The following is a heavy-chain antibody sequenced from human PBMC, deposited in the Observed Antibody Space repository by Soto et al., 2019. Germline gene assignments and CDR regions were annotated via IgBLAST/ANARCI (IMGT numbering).Heavy chain of an antibody. D-gene: IGHD3-9*01. CDR1: GFTFSSFG. CDR2: ISNTGNYK. V-gene: IGHV3-21*06. CDR3: PRDPEDEDTGYYRPSHFDC. Sequence: GGSLRLSCKASGFTFSSFGMNWVRQAPGKGLEWVSSISNTGNYKYYGDSVKGRFTVSRDNVDNSLFLQMSSLRADDTAVYYSPRDPEDEDTGYYRPSHFDCWGQVTRVTVSS. J-gene: IGHJ4*02.